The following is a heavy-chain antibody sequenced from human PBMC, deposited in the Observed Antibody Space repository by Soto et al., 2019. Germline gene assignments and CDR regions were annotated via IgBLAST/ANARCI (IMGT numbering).Heavy chain of an antibody. CDR2: IYYSGTT. Sequence: SETLSLTCSVSGASIRSYYWHWIRQPPGKGLEWIGYIYYSGTTNYNPSLKGRVTISVDTSKNQFSLKLSSVTVADTAVYYCASTHIVVVTDAFDIWGQGTMVTVSS. J-gene: IGHJ3*02. CDR1: GASIRSYY. D-gene: IGHD2-21*02. CDR3: ASTHIVVVTDAFDI. V-gene: IGHV4-59*01.